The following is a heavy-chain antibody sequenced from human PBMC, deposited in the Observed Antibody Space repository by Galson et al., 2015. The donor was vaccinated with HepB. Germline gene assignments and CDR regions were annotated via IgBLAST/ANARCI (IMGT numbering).Heavy chain of an antibody. D-gene: IGHD2-2*02. CDR2: IKQDGSEK. V-gene: IGHV3-7*01. Sequence: SLRLSCAASGFTFSTYWMTWVRQAPGKGLEWVANIKQDGSEKHYVDSVKGRFTISRDNAKNSLYLQTNSLRAEDTAVYYCARDPDLLFFCTSASCYKAWFDPWGQGTPVTVSS. CDR3: ARDPDLLFFCTSASCYKAWFDP. CDR1: GFTFSTYW. J-gene: IGHJ5*02.